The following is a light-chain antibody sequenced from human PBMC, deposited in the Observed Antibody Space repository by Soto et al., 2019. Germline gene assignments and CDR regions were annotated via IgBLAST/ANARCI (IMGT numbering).Light chain of an antibody. V-gene: IGKV1-27*01. CDR1: QGISNY. Sequence: DIQMTQSPSSLSASVGDRVTITCRASQGISNYLAWNQQKPGKVPKLLIYAASTLHSGVPSRFSGSGSGTDFTLTISSLQPEDVATYYCQKYNSAPRTFGQGNKVEIK. CDR3: QKYNSAPRT. J-gene: IGKJ1*01. CDR2: AAS.